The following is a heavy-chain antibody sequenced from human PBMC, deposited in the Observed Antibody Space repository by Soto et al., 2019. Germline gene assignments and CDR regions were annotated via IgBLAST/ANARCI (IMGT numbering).Heavy chain of an antibody. CDR2: IYWNDDR. Sequence: QITLKESGPTLVKPTQTLTLTCTFSGFSLSTTGVGVGWIRQPPGKALEWLALIYWNDDRRYSPSLKSRLTITTDTSKNQVVLTMTNMDPVDTAPYYCAHSASVPCCYYFDYWGQGTLVTVSS. J-gene: IGHJ4*02. D-gene: IGHD1-26*01. V-gene: IGHV2-5*01. CDR1: GFSLSTTGVG. CDR3: AHSASVPCCYYFDY.